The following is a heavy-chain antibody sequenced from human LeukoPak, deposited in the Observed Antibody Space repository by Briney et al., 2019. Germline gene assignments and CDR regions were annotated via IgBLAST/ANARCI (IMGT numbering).Heavy chain of an antibody. D-gene: IGHD6-19*01. CDR1: GFTLSNYV. Sequence: GGSLRLSCSASGFTLSNYVMHWVRQAPGKGLEYVSAITNNGDSRYYADSVKGRFTVSRDNSKNKLYLQMSSLRAEDTAVYYCVKQWLYRAFDMWGQGTMVTVSS. J-gene: IGHJ3*02. V-gene: IGHV3-64D*09. CDR3: VKQWLYRAFDM. CDR2: ITNNGDSR.